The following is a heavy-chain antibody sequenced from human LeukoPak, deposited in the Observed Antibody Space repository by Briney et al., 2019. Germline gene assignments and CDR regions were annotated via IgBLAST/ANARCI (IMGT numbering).Heavy chain of an antibody. Sequence: GASVKVSCKASGYTFTSYGISWVRQAPGQGLEWMGWISAYNGNTNYAQKLQGRVTMTTDTSTSTAYMELRSLRSDDTAVYYCARVLRVTMIVVVTPGILDYWGQGTLVTVSS. J-gene: IGHJ4*02. CDR3: ARVLRVTMIVVVTPGILDY. CDR2: ISAYNGNT. V-gene: IGHV1-18*01. CDR1: GYTFTSYG. D-gene: IGHD3-22*01.